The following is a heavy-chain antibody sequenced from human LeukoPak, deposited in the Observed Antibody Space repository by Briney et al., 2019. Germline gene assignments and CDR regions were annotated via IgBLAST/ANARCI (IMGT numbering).Heavy chain of an antibody. Sequence: SETLSLTCAVYGGSFSGYYWSWIRQPPGKGLEWIGEINHSGSTNYNPSLKSRVTMSVDTSKNQFSLKLSSVTAADTAVYYCARDPEAYSSGWGNDYWGQGTLVTVSS. V-gene: IGHV4-34*01. D-gene: IGHD6-19*01. CDR3: ARDPEAYSSGWGNDY. J-gene: IGHJ4*02. CDR1: GGSFSGYY. CDR2: INHSGST.